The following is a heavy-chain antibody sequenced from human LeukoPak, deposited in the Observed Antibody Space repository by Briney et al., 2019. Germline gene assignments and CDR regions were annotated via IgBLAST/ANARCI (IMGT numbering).Heavy chain of an antibody. CDR3: ARETKWLVSGGFDY. V-gene: IGHV4-38-2*02. D-gene: IGHD6-19*01. Sequence: SETLSLTCTVSGGSISGYYWGWIRQPPGKGLEWIGSIYHSGSTYYNPSLKSRVTISVDTSKNQFSLKLSSVTAADTAVYYCARETKWLVSGGFDYWGQGTLVTVSS. CDR1: GGSISGYY. CDR2: IYHSGST. J-gene: IGHJ4*02.